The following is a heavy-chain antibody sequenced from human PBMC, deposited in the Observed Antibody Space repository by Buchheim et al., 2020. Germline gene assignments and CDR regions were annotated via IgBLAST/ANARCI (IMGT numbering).Heavy chain of an antibody. J-gene: IGHJ6*02. Sequence: QVQLQQWGAGLLKPSETLSLTCAVYGGSFSGYYWSWIRQPPGKGLEWIGEINHSGSTNYNPSLKIRVTISVDTSKNPFSLKLSSVTAADTAVYYCARPSLNNIFSYADYYYGMDVWGQGTT. CDR1: GGSFSGYY. D-gene: IGHD1/OR15-1a*01. CDR2: INHSGST. CDR3: ARPSLNNIFSYADYYYGMDV. V-gene: IGHV4-34*01.